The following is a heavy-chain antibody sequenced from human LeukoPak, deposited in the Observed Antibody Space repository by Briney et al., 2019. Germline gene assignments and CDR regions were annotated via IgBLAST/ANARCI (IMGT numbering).Heavy chain of an antibody. CDR3: AKDGGWWELPAAFDI. V-gene: IGHV3-21*01. CDR2: ISSSSSYI. CDR1: GFTFSSYS. Sequence: GGSLRLSCAASGFTFSSYSMNWVRQAPGKGLEWVSSISSSSSYIYYADSVKGRFTISRDNAKNSLYLQMNSLRAEDTAVYYCAKDGGWWELPAAFDIWGQGTMVTVSS. D-gene: IGHD1-26*01. J-gene: IGHJ3*02.